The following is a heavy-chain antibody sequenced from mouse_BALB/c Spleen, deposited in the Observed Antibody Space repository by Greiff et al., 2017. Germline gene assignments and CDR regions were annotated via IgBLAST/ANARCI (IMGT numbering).Heavy chain of an antibody. V-gene: IGHV5-6-5*01. Sequence: EVQVVESGGGLVKPGGSLKLSCAASGFTFSSYAMSWVRQTPEKRLEWVASISSGGSTYYPDSVKGRFTISRDNARNILYLEMSSLRSEDTAMYYCARDYYGSSSWFAYWGQGTLVTVSA. J-gene: IGHJ3*01. CDR3: ARDYYGSSSWFAY. CDR1: GFTFSSYA. D-gene: IGHD1-1*01. CDR2: ISSGGST.